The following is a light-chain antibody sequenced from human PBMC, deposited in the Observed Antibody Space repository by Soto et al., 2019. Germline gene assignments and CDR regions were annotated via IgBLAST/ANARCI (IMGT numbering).Light chain of an antibody. J-gene: IGKJ1*01. CDR2: GAS. CDR1: QSVSSSY. CDR3: QQYGSSPRT. V-gene: IGKV3-20*01. Sequence: EIVFTQSPGPLSLSPWERSTLSCRASQSVSSSYLACYQQKPGHAPKLLIYGASSRATGIPARFSGSGSGTDFTLTISRLEPEDFAVYYCQQYGSSPRTFGQGTKVEIK.